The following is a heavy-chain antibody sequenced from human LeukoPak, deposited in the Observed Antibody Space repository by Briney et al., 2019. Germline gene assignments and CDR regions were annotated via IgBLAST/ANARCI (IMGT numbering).Heavy chain of an antibody. CDR1: GFTFSSYA. V-gene: IGHV3-23*01. Sequence: PGGSLRLSCAASGFTFSSYAMSWVRQAPGKGLEWVSAISGSGGSTYYADSVKGRFTISRENAKNSLFLQMNSLRAGDTAVYYCARSHLYYGSGIDYWGQGTLVTVSS. D-gene: IGHD3-10*01. J-gene: IGHJ4*02. CDR2: ISGSGGST. CDR3: ARSHLYYGSGIDY.